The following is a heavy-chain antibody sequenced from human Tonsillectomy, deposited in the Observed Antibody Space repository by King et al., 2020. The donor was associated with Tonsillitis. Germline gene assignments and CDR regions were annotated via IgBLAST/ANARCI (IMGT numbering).Heavy chain of an antibody. Sequence: VQLVESGGGVVQPGRSLRLSCAASGFTFSIYSMHRVRQAPGKGLEWVAVISYDGSNKYYADSVKGRFTISRDSSKNTLYLQMNSLRAEDTAVYYCARGGYYDILTGSPNYYYYYGMDVWGQGTTVTVSS. CDR1: GFTFSIYS. J-gene: IGHJ6*02. CDR2: ISYDGSNK. V-gene: IGHV3-30*04. CDR3: ARGGYYDILTGSPNYYYYYGMDV. D-gene: IGHD3-9*01.